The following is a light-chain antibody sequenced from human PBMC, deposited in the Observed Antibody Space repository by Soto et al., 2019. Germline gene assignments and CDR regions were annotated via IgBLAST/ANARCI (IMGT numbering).Light chain of an antibody. Sequence: QSVLTQPPSVSAAPGQKVTISCFGSNSNIGSNYVSWYQQLPGTAPKLLIYENNKRPSGIPDRFSGSKSGTSATLGITGLQTGDEADYYCGTWDNSLSGWVFGGGTKLTVL. CDR3: GTWDNSLSGWV. J-gene: IGLJ3*02. CDR2: ENN. CDR1: NSNIGSNY. V-gene: IGLV1-51*02.